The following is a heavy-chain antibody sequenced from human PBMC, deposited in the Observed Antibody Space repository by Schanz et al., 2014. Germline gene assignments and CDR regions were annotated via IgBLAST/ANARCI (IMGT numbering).Heavy chain of an antibody. J-gene: IGHJ4*02. CDR1: GFTVSSNH. CDR3: ARVHHYDPSGWGYFDY. CDR2: IYSGIGA. V-gene: IGHV3-66*01. Sequence: DVQLLESGGGLVQPGGSLRLSCAVSGFTVSSNHMSWVRQAPGKGLEWVSVIYSGIGAYYADSVKDRFTVSRDNSKNTVYLQMNRLRAEDTAVYYCARVHHYDPSGWGYFDYWGQGTLGTVSS. D-gene: IGHD3-22*01.